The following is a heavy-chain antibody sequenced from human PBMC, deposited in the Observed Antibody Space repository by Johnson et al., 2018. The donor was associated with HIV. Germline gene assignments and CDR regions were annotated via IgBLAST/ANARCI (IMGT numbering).Heavy chain of an antibody. Sequence: EVQLLESGGGLVQPGGSLRLSCAASGFTFSSYAMSWVRQAPGKGLEWVSAISGSGGSTYYADSVKGRFTISRDNSNNTLYLQMNSLRAEDTAVYYCAKEAGALRWIVVGTDAFDIWGQGTMVTVSS. CDR2: ISGSGGST. D-gene: IGHD3-22*01. J-gene: IGHJ3*02. V-gene: IGHV3-23*01. CDR3: AKEAGALRWIVVGTDAFDI. CDR1: GFTFSSYA.